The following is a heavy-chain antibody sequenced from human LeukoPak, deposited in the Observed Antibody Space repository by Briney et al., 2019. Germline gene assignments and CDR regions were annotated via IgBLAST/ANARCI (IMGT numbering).Heavy chain of an antibody. CDR2: LSPSGADT. V-gene: IGHV3-23*01. CDR1: GFTFTNYA. D-gene: IGHD5-24*01. CDR3: ARRAYNWGAFDI. Sequence: PGGSLRLSCAASGFTFTNYAMSWVRQAPGQGLEWVSTLSPSGADTYYADSVKGRFTISRDISKNTLYLQMNSLRAEDTAVYYCARRAYNWGAFDIWGQGTMVTVSS. J-gene: IGHJ3*02.